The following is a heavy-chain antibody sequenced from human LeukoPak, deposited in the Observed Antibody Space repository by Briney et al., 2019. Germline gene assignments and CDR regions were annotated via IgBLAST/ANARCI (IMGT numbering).Heavy chain of an antibody. CDR2: ISGSGGST. CDR1: GFTFSNYA. V-gene: IGHV3-23*01. J-gene: IGHJ3*02. Sequence: GGSLRLSCAASGFTFSNYAMSWVRQAPGKGLEWVSAISGSGGSTYYADSVKGRFTISRDNSKNTLYLQMNSLRAEDTAVYYCAKVSPVVVVITGAFDIWGQGTMVTVSS. D-gene: IGHD3-22*01. CDR3: AKVSPVVVVITGAFDI.